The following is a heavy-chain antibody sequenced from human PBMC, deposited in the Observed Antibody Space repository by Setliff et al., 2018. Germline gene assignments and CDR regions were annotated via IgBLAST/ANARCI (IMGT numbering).Heavy chain of an antibody. CDR1: GYTLTELS. J-gene: IGHJ4*02. Sequence: ASVKVSCKVSGYTLTELSMHWVRQAPGKGLEWMGGFDPEDGETIYAQKFQGRVTMTEDTSTDTAYMELSSLRSEDTAVYYCATERLLDCYGSGSYPSFDYWGQGTLVTVSS. CDR3: ATERLLDCYGSGSYPSFDY. D-gene: IGHD3-10*01. V-gene: IGHV1-24*01. CDR2: FDPEDGET.